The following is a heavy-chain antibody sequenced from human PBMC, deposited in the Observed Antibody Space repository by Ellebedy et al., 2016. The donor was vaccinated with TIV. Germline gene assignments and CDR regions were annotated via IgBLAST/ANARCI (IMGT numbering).Heavy chain of an antibody. CDR1: AYSFINYW. V-gene: IGHV5-51*01. Sequence: GESLKISCQGSAYSFINYWIVWVRQMPGRGLEWMGIIALSDSDTRYSPSFQGQVTISADRSVTTAYLHFNSLKPSDTAVYYSAKLGHRATPDDSWGQGTLVTVSS. J-gene: IGHJ4*02. CDR2: IALSDSDT. D-gene: IGHD1-14*01. CDR3: AKLGHRATPDDS.